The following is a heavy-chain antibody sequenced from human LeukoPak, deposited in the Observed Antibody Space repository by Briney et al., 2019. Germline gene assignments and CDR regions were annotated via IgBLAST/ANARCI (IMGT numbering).Heavy chain of an antibody. CDR3: ARRRDLYSGSYYPFDY. CDR2: IYPGDSDA. J-gene: IGHJ4*02. Sequence: GESLKISCKGSGYTFTSYRIGWVRLMPGKGLKWMGIIYPGDSDARYSPSFQGQVTISADKSISTAYLQWSSLKASDTAMYYCARRRDLYSGSYYPFDYWGQGTLVTVSS. CDR1: GYTFTSYR. V-gene: IGHV5-51*01. D-gene: IGHD1-26*01.